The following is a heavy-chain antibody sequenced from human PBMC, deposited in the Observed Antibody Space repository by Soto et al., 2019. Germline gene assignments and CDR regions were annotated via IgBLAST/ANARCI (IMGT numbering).Heavy chain of an antibody. D-gene: IGHD6-25*01. CDR3: ARERSSGAFDI. Sequence: GGSLRLSCAASGFTLSSYDMHWVRQATGKGLEWVSAIGTAGDPYYPGSVKGRFTISRENAKNSLYLQMNSLRAGDTAVYYCARERSSGAFDIWGQGTMVTVSS. V-gene: IGHV3-13*05. CDR1: GFTLSSYD. CDR2: IGTAGDP. J-gene: IGHJ3*02.